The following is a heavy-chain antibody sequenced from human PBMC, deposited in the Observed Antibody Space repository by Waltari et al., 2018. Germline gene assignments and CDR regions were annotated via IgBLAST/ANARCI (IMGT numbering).Heavy chain of an antibody. CDR2: ISYDGSNK. J-gene: IGHJ6*02. V-gene: IGHV3-30*01. Sequence: QVQLVESGGGVVQPGRSLRLSCAASGFTFSSYAMHWVRQAPGKGPEWVAVISYDGSNKYYADSVKGRFTISRDNSKNTLYLQMNSLRAEDTAVYYCARDILEWLLFDGGPPYYYYYGMDVWGQGTTVTVSS. D-gene: IGHD3-3*01. CDR3: ARDILEWLLFDGGPPYYYYYGMDV. CDR1: GFTFSSYA.